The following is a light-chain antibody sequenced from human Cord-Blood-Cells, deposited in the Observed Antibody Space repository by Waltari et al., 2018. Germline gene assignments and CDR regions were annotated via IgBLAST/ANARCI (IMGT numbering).Light chain of an antibody. CDR3: CSYAGSYSYV. Sequence: QSALTQPRSVSGSPGQSVTISCTGTRSAVGGSNSVSWHQQPPVKAPKPMIYDVSKRPSGFPDRFSGANAGNTASLTISGLQAEDEADYYCCSYAGSYSYVFGTGTKVTVL. J-gene: IGLJ1*01. CDR2: DVS. CDR1: RSAVGGSNS. V-gene: IGLV2-11*01.